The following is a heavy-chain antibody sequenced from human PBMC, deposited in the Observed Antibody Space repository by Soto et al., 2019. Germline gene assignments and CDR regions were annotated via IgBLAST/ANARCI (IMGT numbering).Heavy chain of an antibody. Sequence: GASVKVSCKASGYTFTDYYMHWVRQAPGQGLERMGWINPNSGGTNYAQKFQGRVTMTRDTSISTAYMELNRLRSDDTAVYYCARDQSPSSGWPGMDVWGQGTTVTVSS. V-gene: IGHV1-2*02. J-gene: IGHJ6*02. D-gene: IGHD6-19*01. CDR3: ARDQSPSSGWPGMDV. CDR2: INPNSGGT. CDR1: GYTFTDYY.